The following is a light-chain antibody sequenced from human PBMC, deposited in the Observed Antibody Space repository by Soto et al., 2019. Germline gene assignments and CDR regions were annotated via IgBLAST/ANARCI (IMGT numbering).Light chain of an antibody. CDR3: QQYGRTPWT. V-gene: IGKV3-20*01. CDR1: QSVSSSY. CDR2: GAS. J-gene: IGKJ1*01. Sequence: ENLLTQSPGTLSLSPRERATLSCRASQSVSSSYLAWYQQKPGQAPRLLIYGASSRATGIPDRFSGSGSGTDFTLTISRLEPEDFAVYYCQQYGRTPWTFGQGTKVDIK.